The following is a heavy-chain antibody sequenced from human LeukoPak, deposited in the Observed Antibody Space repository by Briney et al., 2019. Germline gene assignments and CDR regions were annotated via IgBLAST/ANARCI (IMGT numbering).Heavy chain of an antibody. CDR2: IYPGDSDT. V-gene: IGHV5-51*01. CDR3: ARRRYSSGWSGMDV. D-gene: IGHD6-19*01. Sequence: GESLRISCYGSGYSFTTYWIGWVRQMPGQGLEWMGIIYPGDSDTRYSPSFQGQVTISADKSISTAYLQWSSLKASDTAMYYCARRRYSSGWSGMDVWGKGTTVTVSS. CDR1: GYSFTTYW. J-gene: IGHJ6*03.